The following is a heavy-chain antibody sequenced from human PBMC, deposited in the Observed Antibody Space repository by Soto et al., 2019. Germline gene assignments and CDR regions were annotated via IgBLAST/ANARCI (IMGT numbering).Heavy chain of an antibody. D-gene: IGHD3-22*01. CDR2: IKSKALGGTT. CDR3: TTDSYSTMIEVRFDY. J-gene: IGHJ4*01. Sequence: GGSLRLSCAGSGFVFSNAWINWVRQAPGKGLEWVGRIKSKALGGTTDFAAPVRGRFAITRDDSRNMAHMQMNSLNTEDTAVYYCTTDSYSTMIEVRFDYWGHGTPVTVSS. CDR1: GFVFSNAW. V-gene: IGHV3-15*07.